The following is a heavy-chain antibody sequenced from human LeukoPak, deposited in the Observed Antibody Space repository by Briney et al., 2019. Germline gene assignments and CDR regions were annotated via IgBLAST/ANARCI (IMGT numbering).Heavy chain of an antibody. V-gene: IGHV3-21*01. D-gene: IGHD6-13*01. Sequence: GGSLRLSCAASGFTFSSYSMNWVRQAPGKGLEWVSSISSSSSYIYYADSVKGRFTISRDNAKNSLYLQMNSLRAEDTAVYYCARGRLRVAAAGTTRRGSFDYWGQGTLVTVSS. CDR3: ARGRLRVAAAGTTRRGSFDY. J-gene: IGHJ4*02. CDR2: ISSSSSYI. CDR1: GFTFSSYS.